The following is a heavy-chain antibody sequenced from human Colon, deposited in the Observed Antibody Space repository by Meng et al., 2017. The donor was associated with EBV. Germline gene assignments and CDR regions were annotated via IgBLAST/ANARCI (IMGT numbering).Heavy chain of an antibody. Sequence: VWRVAHGGGLVQPGGSLGCPCPAFGFTLSKYAMSWVRKAPGKGLEWVSGISGNGGSTSYAGSVKGRFTISRDNSKNTLCLQMDSLRGEDTAVYYCAKTLYGGIDYWGQGTLVTVSS. D-gene: IGHD1-26*01. J-gene: IGHJ4*02. CDR3: AKTLYGGIDY. V-gene: IGHV3-23*04. CDR1: GFTLSKYA. CDR2: ISGNGGST.